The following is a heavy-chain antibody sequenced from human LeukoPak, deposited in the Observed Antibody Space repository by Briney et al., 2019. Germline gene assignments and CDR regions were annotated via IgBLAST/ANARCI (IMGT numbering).Heavy chain of an antibody. D-gene: IGHD6-13*01. CDR1: GFTFSDHY. Sequence: GGSLRLSCAASGFTFSDHYMDWVRQAPGKGLEWVSLIYSDGSTYYADSVKGRFTISRDNSKNTLSLQMNSLRADDTAVYYCARGGVAAAASIDYWGQGTLVTVSS. CDR2: IYSDGST. J-gene: IGHJ4*02. CDR3: ARGGVAAAASIDY. V-gene: IGHV3-53*01.